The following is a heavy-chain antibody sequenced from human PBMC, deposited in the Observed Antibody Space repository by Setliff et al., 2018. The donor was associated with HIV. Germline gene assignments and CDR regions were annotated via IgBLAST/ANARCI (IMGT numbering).Heavy chain of an antibody. Sequence: ASVKVSCKASGYTFTSYYMHWVRQAPGQGLEWMGIINPSGGSTSYAQKFQGRVTMTRDTSTSTVYMELSSLRSEDTAVYYCARDSPDSSGYYRAFDIWGQGTMVTVS. D-gene: IGHD3-22*01. CDR2: INPSGGST. CDR3: ARDSPDSSGYYRAFDI. J-gene: IGHJ3*02. CDR1: GYTFTSYY. V-gene: IGHV1-46*01.